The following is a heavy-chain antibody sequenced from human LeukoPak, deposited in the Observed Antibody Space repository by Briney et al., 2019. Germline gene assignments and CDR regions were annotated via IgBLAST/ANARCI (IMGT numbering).Heavy chain of an antibody. CDR3: ARHGGSWTFDY. Sequence: KPSETPSLTCTVSGYSISTYYWTWIRQPPGRGLEWTGYIDYSGTTNYNPSLKSRVTMSVVTSKNQFSLKLSSVTAADTAVYYCARHGGSWTFDYWGQGILVTVSS. CDR2: IDYSGTT. J-gene: IGHJ4*02. V-gene: IGHV4-59*08. CDR1: GYSISTYY. D-gene: IGHD1-26*01.